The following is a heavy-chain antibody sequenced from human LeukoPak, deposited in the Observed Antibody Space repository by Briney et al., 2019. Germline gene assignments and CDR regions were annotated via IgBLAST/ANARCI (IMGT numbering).Heavy chain of an antibody. CDR2: ISPSGDIT. CDR1: GFTFSNHG. D-gene: IGHD3-22*01. V-gene: IGHV3-23*01. Sequence: GGSLRLSCAASGFTFSNHGMNWVRQAPGKGLEWVSGISPSGDITYYADSVKGRFTISRDNSKYTLYLEVISLTAEDTALYYCAKDADISVELVVITSFDSWGQGTLVTVSS. J-gene: IGHJ4*02. CDR3: AKDADISVELVVITSFDS.